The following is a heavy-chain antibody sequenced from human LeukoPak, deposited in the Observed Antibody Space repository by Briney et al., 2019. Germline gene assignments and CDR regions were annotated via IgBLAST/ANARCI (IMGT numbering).Heavy chain of an antibody. D-gene: IGHD2-15*01. CDR1: GFTFSSYA. V-gene: IGHV3-30-3*01. Sequence: GGSLRLSCAASGFTFSSYAMHWVRQAPGKGLEWVAVISYDGSNKYYADSVKGRFTISRDNSKNTLYLQMNSLRAEDTAVYYCARVPRFCSGGSCYSYYGMDVWGQGTTVTVSS. J-gene: IGHJ6*02. CDR3: ARVPRFCSGGSCYSYYGMDV. CDR2: ISYDGSNK.